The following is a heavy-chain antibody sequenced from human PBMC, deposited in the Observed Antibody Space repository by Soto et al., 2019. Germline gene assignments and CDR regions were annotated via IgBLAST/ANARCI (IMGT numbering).Heavy chain of an antibody. Sequence: PLESLTISCNASGYPFSSDWIGWLREIAGNGLEWMGVIFPGDSDTRYSPSFQGQVTISADKSTSTAYLQWSSLKASDTAMYYCARQIPLGGNRAYDVWGQGTMVTVSS. V-gene: IGHV5-51*01. CDR2: IFPGDSDT. J-gene: IGHJ3*01. CDR1: GYPFSSDW. D-gene: IGHD2-15*01. CDR3: ARQIPLGGNRAYDV.